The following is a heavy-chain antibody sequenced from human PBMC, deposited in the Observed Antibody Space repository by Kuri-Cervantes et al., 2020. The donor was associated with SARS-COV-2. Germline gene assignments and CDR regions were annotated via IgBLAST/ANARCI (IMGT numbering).Heavy chain of an antibody. D-gene: IGHD5-24*01. Sequence: ASVKVSCKASGYTFTSYGISWVRQAPGQGLEWMGWISAYNGNTNYAQKLQGRVTMTTDTSTSTAYMELRSLRSDDTAVYYCARDPDGYIPNDAFDIWGQGTMVTVSS. V-gene: IGHV1-18*01. CDR2: ISAYNGNT. J-gene: IGHJ3*02. CDR1: GYTFTSYG. CDR3: ARDPDGYIPNDAFDI.